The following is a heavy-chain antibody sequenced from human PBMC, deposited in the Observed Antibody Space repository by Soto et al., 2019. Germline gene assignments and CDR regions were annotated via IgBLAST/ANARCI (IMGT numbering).Heavy chain of an antibody. CDR1: GYSVTSYW. D-gene: IGHD6-6*01. J-gene: IGHJ1*01. CDR2: IDPSDSYS. V-gene: IGHV5-10-1*01. Sequence: PGESLKIPRQCSGYSVTSYWISWVRQMPGKGLEWMGRIDPSDSYSNYSPSFQGHLTISADKSIITAHLQWSSLKASDTAMYYCESGRQLLLSSVLQHWGQGTLVTVSS. CDR3: ESGRQLLLSSVLQH.